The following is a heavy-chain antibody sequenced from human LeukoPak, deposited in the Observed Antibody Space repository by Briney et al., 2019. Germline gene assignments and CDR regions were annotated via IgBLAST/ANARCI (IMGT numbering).Heavy chain of an antibody. D-gene: IGHD6-13*01. CDR2: INHSGST. CDR3: ARSTSRAAAGRMEV. CDR1: GGSFSGYY. V-gene: IGHV4-34*01. Sequence: SETLSLTCAVYGGSFSGYYWSWIRQPPGKGLEWIGEINHSGSTNYNPSLKSRVTISVDTSKNQFSLKLSSVTAADTAVYYCARSTSRAAAGRMEVWGKGTTVTVSS. J-gene: IGHJ6*04.